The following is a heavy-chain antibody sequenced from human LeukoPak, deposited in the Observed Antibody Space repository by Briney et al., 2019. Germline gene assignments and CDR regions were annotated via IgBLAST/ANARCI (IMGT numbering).Heavy chain of an antibody. CDR1: GYTFTSYD. V-gene: IGHV1-8*01. Sequence: GASVKVSCKASGYTFTSYDINWVRQATGQGLEWMGWMNPNSGNTGYAQKLQGRVTMTTDTSTSTAYMELRSLRSDDTAVYYCARERGFYDSSGYYPSPSDYWGQGTLVTVSS. D-gene: IGHD3-22*01. CDR2: MNPNSGNT. CDR3: ARERGFYDSSGYYPSPSDY. J-gene: IGHJ4*02.